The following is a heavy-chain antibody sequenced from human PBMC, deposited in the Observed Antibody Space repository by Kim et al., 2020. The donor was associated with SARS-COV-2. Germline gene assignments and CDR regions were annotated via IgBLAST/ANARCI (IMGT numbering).Heavy chain of an antibody. CDR1: GFTFSDYY. J-gene: IGHJ6*02. CDR3: ARALLHYDFWSGYLAEATYYYYGMDV. D-gene: IGHD3-3*01. Sequence: GGSLRLSCAASGFTFSDYYMSWIRQAPGKGLEWVSYISSSSSYTNYADSVKGRFTISRDNAKNSLYLQMNSLRAEDTAVYYCARALLHYDFWSGYLAEATYYYYGMDVWGQGTTVTVSS. CDR2: ISSSSSYT. V-gene: IGHV3-11*05.